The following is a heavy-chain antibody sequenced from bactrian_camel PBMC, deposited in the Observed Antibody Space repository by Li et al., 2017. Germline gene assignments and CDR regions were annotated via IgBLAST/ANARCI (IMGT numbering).Heavy chain of an antibody. CDR2: IGTGAGGGST. J-gene: IGHJ6*01. Sequence: HVQLVESGGGSVQAGGSLTLSCVASGYLSTNCMGWFRQAPGQVREGVAGIGTGAGGGSTYYADSVKGRFTISKDNARSILYLQMNSLKPEDTAMYYCVAESPFLYRSNCRDFAYWGQGTQVTVS. CDR3: VAESPFLYRSNCRDFAY. V-gene: IGHV3S54*01. D-gene: IGHD7*01. CDR1: GYLSTNC.